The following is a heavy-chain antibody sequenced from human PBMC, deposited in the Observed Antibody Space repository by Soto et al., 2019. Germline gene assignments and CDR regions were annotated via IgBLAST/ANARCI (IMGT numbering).Heavy chain of an antibody. Sequence: ESLKISCKGSGYSFTSYWIGLVRQMPGKGLEWMGIIYPGDSDTRYSPSFQGQVTISADKSISTAYLQWSSLKASDTAMYYCARRRYSSGWYNDAFDIWGQGTMVTVSS. CDR1: GYSFTSYW. V-gene: IGHV5-51*01. CDR2: IYPGDSDT. J-gene: IGHJ3*02. D-gene: IGHD6-19*01. CDR3: ARRRYSSGWYNDAFDI.